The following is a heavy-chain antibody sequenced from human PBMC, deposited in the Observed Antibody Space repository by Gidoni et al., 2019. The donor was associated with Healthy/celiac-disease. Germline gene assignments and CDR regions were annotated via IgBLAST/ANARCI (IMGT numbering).Heavy chain of an antibody. CDR3: ARDNQVATLDY. CDR2: IWYDGSNK. J-gene: IGHJ4*02. D-gene: IGHD5-12*01. CDR1: GFTFSSYG. Sequence: QVQLVESGGGVVQPGRSLRLSCAASGFTFSSYGMHWVRQAPGKGLEWVAVIWYDGSNKYYADSVKGRFTISRDNSKNTLYLQMNSLRAEDTAVYYCARDNQVATLDYWGQGTLVTVSS. V-gene: IGHV3-33*01.